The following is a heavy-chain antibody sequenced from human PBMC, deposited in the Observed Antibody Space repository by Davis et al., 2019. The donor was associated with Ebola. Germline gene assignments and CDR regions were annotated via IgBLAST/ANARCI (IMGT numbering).Heavy chain of an antibody. CDR2: INHSGST. V-gene: IGHV4-34*01. CDR1: GGSFSGYY. Sequence: MPSETLSPTFAVYGGSFSGYYWTWIRQPPGKGLDWIGEINHSGSTNYKPSLKSRVTISVDTSKNQFSLKLSSVTAADTAVYYCAMSSGYSRFDYWGQGTLVTVSS. J-gene: IGHJ4*02. CDR3: AMSSGYSRFDY. D-gene: IGHD3-22*01.